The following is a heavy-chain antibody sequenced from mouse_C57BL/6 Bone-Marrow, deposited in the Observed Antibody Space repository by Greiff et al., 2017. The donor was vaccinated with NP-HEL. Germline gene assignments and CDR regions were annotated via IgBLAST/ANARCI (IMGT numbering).Heavy chain of an antibody. CDR1: GYTFTDYY. D-gene: IGHD1-1*01. V-gene: IGHV1-76*01. Sequence: QVQLQQSGAELVRPGASVKLSCKASGYTFTDYYINWVKQRPGQGLEWIARIYPGSGNTYYNEKFKGKATLTAEKSSSTAYMQLSSLTSEDSAVYFCARGYYGFGLIAYWGQGTLVTVSA. J-gene: IGHJ3*01. CDR3: ARGYYGFGLIAY. CDR2: IYPGSGNT.